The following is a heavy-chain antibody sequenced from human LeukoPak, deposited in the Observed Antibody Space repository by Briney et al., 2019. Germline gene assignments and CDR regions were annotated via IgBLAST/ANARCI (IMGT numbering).Heavy chain of an antibody. J-gene: IGHJ4*02. Sequence: GGSLRLSCAASGFTFSSYGMHWVRQAPGKGLEWVAVIWYDGSNKYYADSVKGRFTISRDNSKNTLYLQMNSLRAEDTAVYYCAREKVPYRGSYYYYYWGQGTLVTVSS. D-gene: IGHD1-26*01. V-gene: IGHV3-33*01. CDR2: IWYDGSNK. CDR3: AREKVPYRGSYYYYY. CDR1: GFTFSSYG.